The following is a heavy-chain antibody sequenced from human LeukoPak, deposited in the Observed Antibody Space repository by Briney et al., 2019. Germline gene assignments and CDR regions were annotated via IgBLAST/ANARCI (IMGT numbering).Heavy chain of an antibody. J-gene: IGHJ4*02. V-gene: IGHV3-21*01. CDR3: ARDMYYYDSSGYYPFDY. CDR2: ISSSSSYI. D-gene: IGHD3-22*01. Sequence: PGGSLRLSCAASGFTVSSNYISWVRQAPGKGLEWVSSISSSSSYIYYADSVKGRFTISRDNAKNSLYLQMNSLRAEDTAVYYCARDMYYYDSSGYYPFDYWGQGTLVTVSS. CDR1: GFTVSSNY.